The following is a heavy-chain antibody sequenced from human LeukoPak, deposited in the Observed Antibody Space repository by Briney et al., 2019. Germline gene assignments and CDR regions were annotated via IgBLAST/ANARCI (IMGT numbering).Heavy chain of an antibody. D-gene: IGHD2-2*01. CDR3: ASTGYCSSTSCYYYYYYMDV. Sequence: ASVKVSCKASGYTFTGYYMHWVRQAPGQGLEWMGWINPNSGGTNYAQKFQGRVTMTRDTSISTAYMELSSLRSEDTAVYYCASTGYCSSTSCYYYYYYMDVWGKGTTVTVSS. CDR1: GYTFTGYY. CDR2: INPNSGGT. V-gene: IGHV1-2*02. J-gene: IGHJ6*03.